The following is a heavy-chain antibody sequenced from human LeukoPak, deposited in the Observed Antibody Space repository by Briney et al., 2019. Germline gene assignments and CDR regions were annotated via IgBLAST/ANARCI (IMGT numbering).Heavy chain of an antibody. CDR3: ARTADYYDSSDYAFDI. J-gene: IGHJ3*02. V-gene: IGHV1-18*01. CDR2: ISAYNGNT. Sequence: ASVKVSCKASGYTFTSYGISWVRQATGQGLEWMGWISAYNGNTNYAQKLQGRVTMTTDTSTSTAYMELRSLRSDDTAVYYCARTADYYDSSDYAFDIWGQGTMVTVSS. CDR1: GYTFTSYG. D-gene: IGHD3-22*01.